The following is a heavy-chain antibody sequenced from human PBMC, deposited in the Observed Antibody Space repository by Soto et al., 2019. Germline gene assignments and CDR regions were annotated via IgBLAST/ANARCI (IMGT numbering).Heavy chain of an antibody. V-gene: IGHV4-39*01. D-gene: IGHD2-2*01. CDR2: IYSIGSS. J-gene: IGHJ6*02. CDR3: RRSSRYNTDG. CDR1: GGSIRRSSY. Sequence: QLQLQESGPGLVKPSETLSLTCTVSGGSIRRSSYWGWIRQPPGKGLEWIGSIYSIGSSYYNPSVKGRVTISADTSKNQFSLNLSSVTAADTAVYYCRRSSRYNTDGWGQGTTVTVSS.